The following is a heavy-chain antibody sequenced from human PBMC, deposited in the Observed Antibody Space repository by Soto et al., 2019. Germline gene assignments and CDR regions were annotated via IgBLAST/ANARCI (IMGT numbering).Heavy chain of an antibody. CDR2: IGPDGSNI. CDR3: VRDNNWSFDY. J-gene: IGHJ4*02. CDR1: GFIFSSHW. D-gene: IGHD1-1*01. Sequence: GGSLRLSCAASGFIFSSHWMHWVRQAPGKGLVGVSHIGPDGSNIWEADSVQGRFTISRDNARNRLYLQMNSLGDGDTAIYYCVRDNNWSFDYWGQGILVTVSS. V-gene: IGHV3-74*01.